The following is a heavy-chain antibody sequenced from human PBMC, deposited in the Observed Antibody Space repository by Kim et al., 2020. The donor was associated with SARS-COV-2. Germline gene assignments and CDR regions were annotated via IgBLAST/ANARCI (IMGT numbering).Heavy chain of an antibody. CDR2: IKSKTDGGTT. V-gene: IGHV3-15*01. CDR1: GFTFSNAW. CDR3: TTTYYDILTGYWVDI. D-gene: IGHD3-9*01. Sequence: GGSLRLSCAASGFTFSNAWMSWVRQAPGKGLEWVGRIKSKTDGGTTDCAAPVKGRFTISRDDSKNTLYLQMNSLKTEDTAVYYCTTTYYDILTGYWVDIWGQGTMVTVSS. J-gene: IGHJ3*02.